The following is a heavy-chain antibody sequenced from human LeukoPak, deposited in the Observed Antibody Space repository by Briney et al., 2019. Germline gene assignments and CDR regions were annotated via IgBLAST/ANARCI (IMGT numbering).Heavy chain of an antibody. CDR1: GFTFSSYA. J-gene: IGHJ4*02. CDR2: ISGSGGST. D-gene: IGHD1-26*01. V-gene: IGHV3-23*01. CDR3: AKDRRGSYSPFDY. Sequence: PGGSLRLSCAASGFTFSSYAMSWVRQAPGKGLEWVSAISGSGGSTYYADSVKGRFTISRGNSKNTLYLQMNSLRAEDTAVYYCAKDRRGSYSPFDYWGQGTLVTVSS.